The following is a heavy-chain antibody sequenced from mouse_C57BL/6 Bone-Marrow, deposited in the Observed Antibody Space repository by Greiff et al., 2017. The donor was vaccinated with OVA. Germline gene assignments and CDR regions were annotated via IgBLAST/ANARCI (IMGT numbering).Heavy chain of an antibody. D-gene: IGHD2-1*01. V-gene: IGHV5-17*01. J-gene: IGHJ4*01. CDR1: GFTFSDYG. CDR2: ISSGSSTI. CDR3: ARGGNYHYYAMDY. Sequence: DVQLQESGGGLVKPGGSLKLSCAASGFTFSDYGMHWVRQAPEKGLEWVAYISSGSSTIYYADTVKGRFTISRDNAKNTLFLQMTSLRSEDTAMYYCARGGNYHYYAMDYWGQGTSVTVSS.